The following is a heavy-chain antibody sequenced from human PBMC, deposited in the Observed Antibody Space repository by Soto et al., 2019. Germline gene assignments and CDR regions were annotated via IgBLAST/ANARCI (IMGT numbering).Heavy chain of an antibody. V-gene: IGHV5-51*01. J-gene: IGHJ4*02. D-gene: IGHD2-15*01. Sequence: GESLKISCKASGYIFIDYWIGWVRQMPGKGLEWMGIVYPRGSDTRYSPSFQGQVTISAGRSTGTAFLQWRSLKASDTALYYCARPPLPGYSIHFNSWGQGTLVTVSS. CDR3: ARPPLPGYSIHFNS. CDR1: GYIFIDYW. CDR2: VYPRGSDT.